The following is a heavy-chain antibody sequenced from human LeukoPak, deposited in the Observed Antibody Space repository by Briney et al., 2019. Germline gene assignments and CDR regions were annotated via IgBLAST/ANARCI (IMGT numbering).Heavy chain of an antibody. D-gene: IGHD6-13*01. CDR2: IYYSGST. Sequence: SETQSLTCTVSGGSISSSSYYWGWIRQPPGKGLEWIGSIYYSGSTYYNPSLKSRVTISVDTSKNQFSLKLSSVTAADTAVYYCARELAAANYWGQGTLVTVSS. J-gene: IGHJ4*02. CDR3: ARELAAANY. CDR1: GGSISSSSYY. V-gene: IGHV4-39*07.